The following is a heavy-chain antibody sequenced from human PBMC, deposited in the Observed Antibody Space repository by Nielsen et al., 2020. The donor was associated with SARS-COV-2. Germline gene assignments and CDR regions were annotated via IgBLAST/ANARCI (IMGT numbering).Heavy chain of an antibody. J-gene: IGHJ6*02. CDR1: GFTFSNAW. CDR2: IKQDGSEK. Sequence: GESLKISCTASGFTFSNAWMSWVRQAPGKGLEWVANIKQDGSEKYYVDSVKGRFTISRDNAKNSLYLQMNSLRAEDTAVYYCAKDKPATVWGQGTTVTVSS. CDR3: AKDKPATV. V-gene: IGHV3-7*01.